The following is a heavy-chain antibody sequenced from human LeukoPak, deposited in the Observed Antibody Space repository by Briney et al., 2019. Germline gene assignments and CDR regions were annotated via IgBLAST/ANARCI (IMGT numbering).Heavy chain of an antibody. CDR1: GYSFTSYW. CDR3: ARSIASSAWTPGV. Sequence: GESLRISCKGSGYSFTSYWIGWVRQMPGKGLEWMGIIYPGDSDTRYSPSFQGQVTISADKSISTAYLQWSSLKASDTAMYCCARSIASSAWTPGVWGQGTLVTVSS. V-gene: IGHV5-51*01. J-gene: IGHJ4*02. D-gene: IGHD6-19*01. CDR2: IYPGDSDT.